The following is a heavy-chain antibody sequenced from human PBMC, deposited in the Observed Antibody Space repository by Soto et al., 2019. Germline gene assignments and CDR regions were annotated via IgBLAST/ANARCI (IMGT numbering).Heavy chain of an antibody. D-gene: IGHD4-17*01. CDR3: ARDRPPQPADYGDYGLDSYYYYGMDV. J-gene: IGHJ6*02. Sequence: SETLSLTCTVSGGSISSGDYYWSWIRQPPGKGLEWIGYIYYSGSTYYNPSLKSRVTISVDTSKNQFSLKLSSVTAADTAVYYCARDRPPQPADYGDYGLDSYYYYGMDVWGQGTTVTVSS. V-gene: IGHV4-30-4*01. CDR1: GGSISSGDYY. CDR2: IYYSGST.